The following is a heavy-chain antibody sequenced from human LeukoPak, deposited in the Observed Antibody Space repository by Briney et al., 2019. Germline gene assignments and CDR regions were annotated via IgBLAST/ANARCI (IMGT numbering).Heavy chain of an antibody. CDR3: ARKKRRDYYDSSGYFDY. CDR1: GGSFSGYY. D-gene: IGHD3-22*01. J-gene: IGHJ4*02. CDR2: INHSGST. V-gene: IGHV4-34*01. Sequence: SETLSLTCAVYGGSFSGYYWSWIRQPPGKGLEWIGEINHSGSTNYNPSLKCRVTISVDTSKNQFSLKLSSVTAADTAVYYCARKKRRDYYDSSGYFDYWGQGTLVTVSS.